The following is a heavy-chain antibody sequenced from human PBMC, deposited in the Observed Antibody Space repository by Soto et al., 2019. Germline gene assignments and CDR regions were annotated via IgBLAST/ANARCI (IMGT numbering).Heavy chain of an antibody. J-gene: IGHJ4*02. Sequence: QVQLVQSGAEVKKPGSSVRVSCKASGDTFTFYSINWVRQAPGLGLEWMGRINPILSMSNYAQRFQGRVPXTXDXXTSTAYMELSSRRSEDTAMYYCASSYGSGYRAFDYWGQGALVTVSS. CDR3: ASSYGSGYRAFDY. D-gene: IGHD3-10*01. V-gene: IGHV1-69*02. CDR1: GDTFTFYS. CDR2: INPILSMS.